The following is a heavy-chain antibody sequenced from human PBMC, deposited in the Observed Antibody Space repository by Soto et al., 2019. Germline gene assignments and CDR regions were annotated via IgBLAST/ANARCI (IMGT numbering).Heavy chain of an antibody. CDR1: GGSISSGDYY. CDR2: VYYSGST. V-gene: IGHV4-30-4*01. D-gene: IGHD4-17*01. Sequence: QVQLQESGPGLVKPSQTLSLTCTVSGGSISSGDYYWSWIRQPPGKGLEWIGYVYYSGSTYYNPSLKSRVTISVDTSKNQFSLKLSSVTAADTAVYYCARNDYGDQKPPFPDYWGQGTLVTVSS. J-gene: IGHJ4*02. CDR3: ARNDYGDQKPPFPDY.